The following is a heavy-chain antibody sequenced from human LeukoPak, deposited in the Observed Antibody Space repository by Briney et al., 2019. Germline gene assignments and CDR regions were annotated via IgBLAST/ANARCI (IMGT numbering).Heavy chain of an antibody. CDR1: VFTFTNAC. CDR3: TTDRWYNWHGDAFDI. J-gene: IGHJ3*02. CDR2: IKSKTDGGTT. Sequence: PGGSLRLSCAAAVFTFTNACMNWVREARGRGLEFGGRIKSKTDGGTTDYAAPVKGRFTISRDDSKNMVYLQMNSLKTEDIAVYYCTTDRWYNWHGDAFDIWGQGTMVTVSS. D-gene: IGHD1-1*01. V-gene: IGHV3-15*01.